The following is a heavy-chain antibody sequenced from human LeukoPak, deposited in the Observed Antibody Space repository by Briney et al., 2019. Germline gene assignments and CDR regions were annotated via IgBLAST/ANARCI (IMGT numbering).Heavy chain of an antibody. D-gene: IGHD5-12*01. V-gene: IGHV3-23*01. J-gene: IGHJ3*02. Sequence: PGGSLRLSCAASGFTFRTYAMSWVRQAPGKGLEWVSGISDSGDGTYYADSVKGRLTISRDNSKNTLYLQMNSLRAEDTAVYYCAKDSFIVAFDAFDIWGQGTMVTVSS. CDR2: ISDSGDGT. CDR3: AKDSFIVAFDAFDI. CDR1: GFTFRTYA.